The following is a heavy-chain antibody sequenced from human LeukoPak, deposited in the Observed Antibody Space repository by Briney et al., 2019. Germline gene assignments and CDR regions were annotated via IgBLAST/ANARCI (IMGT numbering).Heavy chain of an antibody. D-gene: IGHD1-26*01. J-gene: IGHJ4*02. V-gene: IGHV1-2*02. CDR2: INPNSGGT. CDR3: ARVDSGSYSGSLDY. CDR1: GYTFTGYY. Sequence: GASVKVSCKASGYTFTGYYMHWVRQAPGQGLEWMGWINPNSGGTNYAQKFQGRVTMTRDTSISTAYMELSRLRSDDTAVYYCARVDSGSYSGSLDYWGQGTLATVSS.